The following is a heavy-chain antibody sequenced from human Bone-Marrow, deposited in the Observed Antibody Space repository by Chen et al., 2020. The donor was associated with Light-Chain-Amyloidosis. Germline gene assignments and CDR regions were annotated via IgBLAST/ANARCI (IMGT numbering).Heavy chain of an antibody. CDR3: ARSYSGYFDY. CDR2: IYISRNT. J-gene: IGHJ4*02. Sequence: QVQLQESCPGLVKPSQTLSLTCTVSGGSIRSDNYYWSWIRQPAGKGLEWIGHIYISRNTNYNPSLKSRVTISLDTSKNQFSLNLSSVTAADTAVYYCARSYSGYFDYWGQGTQVTVSS. CDR1: GGSIRSDNYY. V-gene: IGHV4-61*02. D-gene: IGHD5-12*01.